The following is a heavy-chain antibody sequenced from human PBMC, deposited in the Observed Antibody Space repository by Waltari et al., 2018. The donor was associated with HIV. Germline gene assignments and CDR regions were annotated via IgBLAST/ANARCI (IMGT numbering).Heavy chain of an antibody. CDR3: ARIAYDSSGYGWFDP. V-gene: IGHV3-74*01. CDR1: GFTFSSYW. Sequence: EVQLVESGGGLVQPGGSLRLSCAASGFTFSSYWMHWVRQAPGKGLVWVLRINGDGSTTSYADSVKGRFTISRDNAKNTLYLQMNSLRAEDTAVYYCARIAYDSSGYGWFDPWGQGTLVTVSS. D-gene: IGHD3-22*01. J-gene: IGHJ5*02. CDR2: INGDGSTT.